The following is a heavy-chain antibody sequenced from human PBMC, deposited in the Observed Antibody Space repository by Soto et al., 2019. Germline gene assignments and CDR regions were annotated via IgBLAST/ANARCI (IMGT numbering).Heavy chain of an antibody. V-gene: IGHV4-59*08. CDR1: GGSISSYY. D-gene: IGHD6-19*01. CDR2: IYYSGST. J-gene: IGHJ3*02. Sequence: SETLSLTCTVSGGSISSYYWSWIRQPPGKGLEWIGNIYYSGSTNYNPSLKSRVTISVDTSKNQFSLKLSSVTAADTAVYYCARRRAKWLVYDAFDIWGQGTMVTVSS. CDR3: ARRRAKWLVYDAFDI.